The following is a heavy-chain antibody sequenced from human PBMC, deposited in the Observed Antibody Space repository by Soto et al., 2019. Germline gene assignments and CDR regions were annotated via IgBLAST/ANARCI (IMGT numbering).Heavy chain of an antibody. J-gene: IGHJ1*01. Sequence: QVQLVQSGTEVKKPGSSVKVSCKASGDTFSDFDISWVRQAPGQGLEWMGGIIPRFGTATYAQKFQGRLTISADKSTTTGHMELSSLRSDDTAIYYCARRSYGNTAYYPYFQHWGQGTLVTVS. CDR2: IIPRFGTA. CDR1: GDTFSDFD. CDR3: ARRSYGNTAYYPYFQH. D-gene: IGHD3-22*01. V-gene: IGHV1-69*06.